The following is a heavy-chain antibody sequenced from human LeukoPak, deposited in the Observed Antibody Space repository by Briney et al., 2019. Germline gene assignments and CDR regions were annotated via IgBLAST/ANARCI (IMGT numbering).Heavy chain of an antibody. D-gene: IGHD5-18*01. Sequence: SETLSLTCTVSGDSISSGGYYWSWIRQHPGKGLEWIGYIYYSGSTYYNPSLKSRVTISVDTSKNQFSLKLSSVTAADTAVYYCARGTRAYSYGIDYWGQGTLVTVSS. CDR1: GDSISSGGYY. CDR2: IYYSGST. V-gene: IGHV4-31*03. CDR3: ARGTRAYSYGIDY. J-gene: IGHJ4*02.